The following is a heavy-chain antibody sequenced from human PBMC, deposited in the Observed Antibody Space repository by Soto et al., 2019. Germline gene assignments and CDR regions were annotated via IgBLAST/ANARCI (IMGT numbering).Heavy chain of an antibody. CDR2: IYNSGNT. V-gene: IGHV4-59*01. Sequence: PSETLSLTCTVSGGSISSYYWSWIRQPPGKGLEWIGYIYNSGNTKYNPSLKSRVTISADTSKNQFSLKLSSVTAADTAVYYCAREGRVATFDYWGQGSLVT. J-gene: IGHJ4*02. D-gene: IGHD5-12*01. CDR3: AREGRVATFDY. CDR1: GGSISSYY.